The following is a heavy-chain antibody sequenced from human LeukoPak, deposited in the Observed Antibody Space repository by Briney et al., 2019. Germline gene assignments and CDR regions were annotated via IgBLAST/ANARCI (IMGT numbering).Heavy chain of an antibody. CDR1: GFIFSPYW. V-gene: IGHV3-74*01. Sequence: PGGSLRLSCAASGFIFSPYWIHWVRQTPGKGLVWVSRINNDGTSSNYADSVKGRFTISRDNAKSRLYLQLNSLREEDTALYYCAVCMVPGRRNDFDIWGQGTMVTVSS. J-gene: IGHJ3*02. D-gene: IGHD4/OR15-4a*01. CDR2: INNDGTSS. CDR3: AVCMVPGRRNDFDI.